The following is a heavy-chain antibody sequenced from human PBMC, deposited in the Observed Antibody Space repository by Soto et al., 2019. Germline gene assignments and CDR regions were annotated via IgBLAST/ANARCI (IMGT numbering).Heavy chain of an antibody. CDR3: AGLLTTVVPNDY. J-gene: IGHJ4*02. CDR1: GGSFSGYY. Sequence: QVQLQQWGAGLLKPSETLSLTCAVYGGSFSGYYWSWIRQPPGKGLEWIGEINHSGSTNYNPSLKSRVTGSVETSKNQFSRNLSSVTAADTAVYYCAGLLTTVVPNDYWGQGTLVTVSS. D-gene: IGHD4-17*01. CDR2: INHSGST. V-gene: IGHV4-34*01.